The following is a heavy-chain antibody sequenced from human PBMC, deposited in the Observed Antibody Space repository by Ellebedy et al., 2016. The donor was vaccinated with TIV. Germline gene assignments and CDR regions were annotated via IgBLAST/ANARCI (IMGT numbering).Heavy chain of an antibody. J-gene: IGHJ5*02. Sequence: GESLKISCAASGFTVSSTYMSWVRQAPGKGLEWVSVIYSGGSTYYADSVRGRFTISRDNARTSLYLQMNSLRVDDTAMYYCARSYGARTSGPWGQGTLVTVSS. V-gene: IGHV3-66*01. CDR3: ARSYGARTSGP. CDR1: GFTVSSTY. CDR2: IYSGGST. D-gene: IGHD3-16*01.